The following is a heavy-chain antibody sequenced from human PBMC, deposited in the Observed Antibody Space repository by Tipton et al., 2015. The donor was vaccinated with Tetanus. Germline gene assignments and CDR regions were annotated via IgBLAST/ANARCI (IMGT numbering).Heavy chain of an antibody. Sequence: TLSLTCGVSGVSIKNGGYSWSWIRQPPGKGLEWIGYTYHTGGTYYNPSFKSRVTVSVDRSNNQFSLKLSSVTAADTAVYYCARPGVGGYTGYYFDFWGQGTVVTVSS. V-gene: IGHV4-30-2*02. D-gene: IGHD5-12*01. CDR2: TYHTGGT. CDR3: ARPGVGGYTGYYFDF. J-gene: IGHJ4*02. CDR1: GVSIKNGGYS.